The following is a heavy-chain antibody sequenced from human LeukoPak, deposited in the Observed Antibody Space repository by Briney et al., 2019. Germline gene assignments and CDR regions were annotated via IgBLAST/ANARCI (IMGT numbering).Heavy chain of an antibody. CDR1: GYTFTSYG. J-gene: IGHJ4*02. D-gene: IGHD1-26*01. Sequence: ASVKVSCKASGYTFTSYGISWVRQAPGQGLEWMGWISAYNGNTNYAQKFQGRVTMTRDTSTSTAYMDLSTLRSDDTAVYYCARDRSVVAVGAYFDYWGQGTLVTVSS. CDR2: ISAYNGNT. V-gene: IGHV1-18*01. CDR3: ARDRSVVAVGAYFDY.